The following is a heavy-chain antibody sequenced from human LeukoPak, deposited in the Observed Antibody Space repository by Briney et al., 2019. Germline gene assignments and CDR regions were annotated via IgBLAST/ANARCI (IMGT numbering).Heavy chain of an antibody. CDR2: ISYDGSNK. J-gene: IGHJ6*02. Sequence: PGRSLRLSCAASGFTFSSYAMHWVRQAPGKGLEWVAVISYDGSNKYYADSVKGRFTISRDNSKNTLYLQMNSLRAEDTAVYYCARDPGDIVATISYYYYGTDVWGQGTTVTVSS. CDR1: GFTFSSYA. V-gene: IGHV3-30*04. CDR3: ARDPGDIVATISYYYYGTDV. D-gene: IGHD5-12*01.